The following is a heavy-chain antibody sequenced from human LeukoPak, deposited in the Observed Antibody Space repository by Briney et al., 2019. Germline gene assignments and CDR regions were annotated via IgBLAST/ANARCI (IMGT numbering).Heavy chain of an antibody. D-gene: IGHD2-15*01. J-gene: IGHJ4*02. CDR3: ASYSRHIQAFDY. CDR2: INSDGSST. V-gene: IGHV3-74*01. CDR1: GFTFSSYW. Sequence: GGSLRLSCAASGFTFSSYWMHWVRQAPGKGLVWVSRINSDGSSTSYADSVKGRFTISRDNAKNTLYLQMNSLRAEDTAVYYCASYSRHIQAFDYWGQGTLVTVSS.